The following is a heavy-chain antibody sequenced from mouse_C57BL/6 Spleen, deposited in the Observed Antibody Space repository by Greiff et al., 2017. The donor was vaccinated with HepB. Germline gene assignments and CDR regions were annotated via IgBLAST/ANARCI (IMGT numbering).Heavy chain of an antibody. CDR1: GYSITSGYY. J-gene: IGHJ4*01. CDR2: ISYDGSN. V-gene: IGHV3-6*01. Sequence: VQLKESGPGLVKPSQSLSLTCSVTGYSITSGYYWNWIRQFPGNKLEWMGYISYDGSNNYNPSLKNRISITRDTSKNQFFLKLNSVTTEDTATYYCAREVDYGSSSLYAMDYWGQGTSVTVSS. CDR3: AREVDYGSSSLYAMDY. D-gene: IGHD1-1*01.